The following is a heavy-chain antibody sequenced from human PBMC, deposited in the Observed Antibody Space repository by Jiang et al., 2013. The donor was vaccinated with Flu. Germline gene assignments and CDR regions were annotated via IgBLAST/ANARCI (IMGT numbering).Heavy chain of an antibody. CDR3: ARRLAYCGGDCYSVAFDI. J-gene: IGHJ3*02. CDR1: GGSISSYY. CDR2: IYYSGST. D-gene: IGHD2-21*02. Sequence: TLSLTCTVSGGSISSYYWSWIRQPPGKGLEWIGYIYYSGSTNYNPSLKSRVTISVDTSKNQFSLKLSSVTAADTAVYYCARRLAYCGGDCYSVAFDIWGQGTMVTVSS. V-gene: IGHV4-59*13.